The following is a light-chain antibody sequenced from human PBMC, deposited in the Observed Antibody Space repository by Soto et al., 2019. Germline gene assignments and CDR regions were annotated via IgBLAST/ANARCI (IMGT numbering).Light chain of an antibody. Sequence: EIVLTQSPGTLSLSPGERATLSCRASQSVSRSYLAWYQQKPGQAPRLLIYGASSRDTGVPDRFSVSGSGTDFTLSISRLEPEDFAVYYCEQYGGSPIFGQGTKLEI. CDR3: EQYGGSPI. CDR1: QSVSRSY. CDR2: GAS. V-gene: IGKV3-20*01. J-gene: IGKJ2*01.